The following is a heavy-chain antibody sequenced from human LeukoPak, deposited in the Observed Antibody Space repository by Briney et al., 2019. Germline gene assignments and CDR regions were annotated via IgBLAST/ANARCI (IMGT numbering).Heavy chain of an antibody. CDR3: ARDSGLGYCSGGSCYYYYMDV. D-gene: IGHD2-15*01. V-gene: IGHV3-11*04. CDR2: ISSSGSTI. J-gene: IGHJ6*03. Sequence: GGSLRLSCAASGFTFSDYYMSWIRQAPGKGPEWVSYISSSGSTIYYADSVKGRFTISRDNAKNSLYLQMNSLRAEDTAVYYCARDSGLGYCSGGSCYYYYMDVWGKGTTVTVSS. CDR1: GFTFSDYY.